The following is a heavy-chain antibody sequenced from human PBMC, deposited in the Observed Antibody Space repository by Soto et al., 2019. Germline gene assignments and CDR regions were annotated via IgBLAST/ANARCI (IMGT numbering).Heavy chain of an antibody. CDR3: ARGPDSHFGAPGWFDP. D-gene: IGHD3-3*01. CDR2: MNPNSGNT. Sequence: GASVKVSCKASGYTFTSYDINWVRQATGQGLEWMGWMNPNSGNTGYAQKFQGRVTMTRNTSISTAYMELSSLRSEDTAVYYCARGPDSHFGAPGWFDPWGQGTLVTVSS. J-gene: IGHJ5*02. CDR1: GYTFTSYD. V-gene: IGHV1-8*01.